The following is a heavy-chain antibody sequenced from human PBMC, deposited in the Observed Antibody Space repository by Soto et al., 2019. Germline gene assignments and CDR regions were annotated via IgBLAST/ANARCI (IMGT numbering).Heavy chain of an antibody. D-gene: IGHD1-26*01. CDR1: GFAFSRFP. Sequence: GSLRLSCAASGFAFSRFPMHWVRQAPGKGLVWVSRIDPDGSDTTYADSVKGRFTISRDNAKNIVYLQMSSLRAEDTALYYCATMAGTYPYWGQGTLVTVSS. CDR2: IDPDGSDT. J-gene: IGHJ4*02. V-gene: IGHV3-74*01. CDR3: ATMAGTYPY.